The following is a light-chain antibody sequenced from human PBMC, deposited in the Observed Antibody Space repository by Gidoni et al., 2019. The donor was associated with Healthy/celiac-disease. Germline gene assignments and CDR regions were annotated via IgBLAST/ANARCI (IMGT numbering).Light chain of an antibody. Sequence: QSALTQPASVSGSPGQSITISCTGTSSDVGGYNYVSWYQQHPGNAPKLMIYEVSNRPSGVSNRFSGSKSGNTASLTISGLQAEDEADYYCSSYTSSSTLEEVFRTGTKVTVL. CDR2: EVS. V-gene: IGLV2-14*01. CDR3: SSYTSSSTLEEV. CDR1: SSDVGGYNY. J-gene: IGLJ1*01.